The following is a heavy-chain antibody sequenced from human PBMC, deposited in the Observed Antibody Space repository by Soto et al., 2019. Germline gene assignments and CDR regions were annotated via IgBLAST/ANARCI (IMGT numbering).Heavy chain of an antibody. CDR1: GGSVNNDKW. J-gene: IGHJ5*02. Sequence: QVQLQESGPGLVKPSGTLSLTCAVSGGSVNNDKWWSWVRQPPGKGLEWIGEIHSSGITNYNPSLKSRASIFVDKFKNQFSVKLTSVTAADTAVYFCAGQWSAGYGALDPWGQGTLVTVSS. V-gene: IGHV4-4*02. CDR3: AGQWSAGYGALDP. D-gene: IGHD3-9*01. CDR2: IHSSGIT.